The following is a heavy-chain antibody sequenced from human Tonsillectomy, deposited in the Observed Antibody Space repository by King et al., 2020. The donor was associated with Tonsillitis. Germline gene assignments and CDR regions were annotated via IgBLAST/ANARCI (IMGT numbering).Heavy chain of an antibody. Sequence: QLQESGPGLVKPSETLSLTCTVSGGSISSSSYYWGWIRQPPGKGLEWIGSIYYSGSTYYNPSLKSRVTISVDTSKNQFSLKLSSVTAADTAVYYCARRTRGSPPYCYYYGMDVWGQGTTVTVSS. CDR1: GGSISSSSYY. CDR3: ARRTRGSPPYCYYYGMDV. V-gene: IGHV4-39*01. J-gene: IGHJ6*02. D-gene: IGHD3-10*01. CDR2: IYYSGST.